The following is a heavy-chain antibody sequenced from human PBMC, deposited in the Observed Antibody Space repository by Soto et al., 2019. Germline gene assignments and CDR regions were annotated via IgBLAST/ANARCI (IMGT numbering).Heavy chain of an antibody. Sequence: EVQVSESGGGLVRPGGSLRLSCAASGFIFTNYAMNWVRQAPGKGLEWVSVIGGRGNSAYYADSVQGRFTISRDNSKHTLSLQMSSLTADDTAIYYCVREGRGSFDFWGRGTMVTVSS. D-gene: IGHD5-12*01. V-gene: IGHV3-23*01. CDR1: GFIFTNYA. J-gene: IGHJ3*01. CDR3: VREGRGSFDF. CDR2: IGGRGNSA.